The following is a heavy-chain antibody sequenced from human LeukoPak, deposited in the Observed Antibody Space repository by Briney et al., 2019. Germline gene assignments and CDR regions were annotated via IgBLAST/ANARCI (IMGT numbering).Heavy chain of an antibody. Sequence: SETLSLTCTVSGGSISSSSYYWGWIRQPPGKGLEWIGSIYHSGSTYYNPSLKSRVTISVDTSKNQFSLKLSSVTAADTAVYYCAREERINDILTGYYIIFDYWGQGTLVTVSS. D-gene: IGHD3-9*01. V-gene: IGHV4-39*07. CDR2: IYHSGST. J-gene: IGHJ4*02. CDR1: GGSISSSSYY. CDR3: AREERINDILTGYYIIFDY.